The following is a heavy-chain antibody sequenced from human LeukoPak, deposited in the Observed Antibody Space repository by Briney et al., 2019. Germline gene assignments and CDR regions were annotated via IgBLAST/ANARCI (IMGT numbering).Heavy chain of an antibody. D-gene: IGHD2-8*01. CDR3: GRNGVVAENRLYVDY. J-gene: IGHJ4*02. Sequence: ASVKVSCKASGYTFTDYYMNWVRQAPGQGLEWMGWIGANNANTKLEQKFQGRLTMAIDTSTGIVHMELRGLISDDTAVYYCGRNGVVAENRLYVDYWGQGTLVTVSS. CDR2: IGANNANT. CDR1: GYTFTDYY. V-gene: IGHV1-18*04.